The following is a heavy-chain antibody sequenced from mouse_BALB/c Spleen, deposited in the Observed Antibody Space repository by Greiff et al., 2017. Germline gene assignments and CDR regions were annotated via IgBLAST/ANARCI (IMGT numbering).Heavy chain of an antibody. V-gene: IGHV5-6-4*01. CDR3: TRDGIHYYGYWYFDV. J-gene: IGHJ1*01. D-gene: IGHD1-2*01. Sequence: EVKVVESGGGLVKPGGSLKLSCAASGFTFSSYTMSWVRQTPEKRLEWVATISSGGSYTYYPDSVKGRFTIARDNAKNTLYLQMSSLKSEDTAMYYCTRDGIHYYGYWYFDVWGAGTTVTVSS. CDR1: GFTFSSYT. CDR2: ISSGGSYT.